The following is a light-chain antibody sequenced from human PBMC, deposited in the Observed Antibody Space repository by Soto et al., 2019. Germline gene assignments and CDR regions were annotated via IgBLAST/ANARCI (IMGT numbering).Light chain of an antibody. CDR1: RSVSSRY. J-gene: IGKJ2*01. V-gene: IGKV3-20*01. Sequence: EIVLTQSPGTLSLSPGDRATLSCRASRSVSSRYLAWYQQKPGQAPRLLIYGTSTRATGIPDRFSGSGSGKDFTLTISRPEPEDFAVYHCQQYGYSPNTFGQGTNLEIK. CDR2: GTS. CDR3: QQYGYSPNT.